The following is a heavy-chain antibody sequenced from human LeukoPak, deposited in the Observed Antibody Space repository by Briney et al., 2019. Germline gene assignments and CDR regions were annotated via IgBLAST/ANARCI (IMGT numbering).Heavy chain of an antibody. Sequence: GGSLRLSCAVSGFTFSSYALSWVRQTPGKGLEWVSSISGSGTTTYYADSVKGRFTISRDNAKNSLYLQMNSLRAEDTAVYYCARASYGDYGFWFDPWGQGTLVTVSS. CDR2: ISGSGTTT. CDR1: GFTFSSYA. CDR3: ARASYGDYGFWFDP. D-gene: IGHD4-17*01. J-gene: IGHJ5*02. V-gene: IGHV3-21*01.